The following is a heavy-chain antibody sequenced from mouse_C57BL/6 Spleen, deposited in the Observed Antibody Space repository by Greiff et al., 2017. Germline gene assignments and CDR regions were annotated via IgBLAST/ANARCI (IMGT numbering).Heavy chain of an antibody. J-gene: IGHJ2*01. CDR3: AREAGTKDFDY. D-gene: IGHD4-1*01. Sequence: QVQLQQSGAELVMPGASVKLSCKASGYTFTSYWMHWVKQRPGQGLEWIGEIDPSDSYTNYNQKFKGKSTLTVDKSSSTAYMQLSSLTSEDSAVYYCAREAGTKDFDYWGQGTTLTVSS. CDR2: IDPSDSYT. V-gene: IGHV1-69*01. CDR1: GYTFTSYW.